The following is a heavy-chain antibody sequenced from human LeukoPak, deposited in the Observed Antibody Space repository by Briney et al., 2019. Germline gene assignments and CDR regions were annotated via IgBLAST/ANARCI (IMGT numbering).Heavy chain of an antibody. V-gene: IGHV3-23*01. CDR2: ISDSGGST. Sequence: GGSLRLSCAASGFTFSSYAMSWVRQAPGKGLEWVSLISDSGGSTYYADSVKGRFTISRDNSKNTLYLQMNGLRADDTAVYYCAKETRYCRGGSCYSAPFDYWGQGTLVTVSS. CDR1: GFTFSSYA. CDR3: AKETRYCRGGSCYSAPFDY. J-gene: IGHJ4*02. D-gene: IGHD2-15*01.